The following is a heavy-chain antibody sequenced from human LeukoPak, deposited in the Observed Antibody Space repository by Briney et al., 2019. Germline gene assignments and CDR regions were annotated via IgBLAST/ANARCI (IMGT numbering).Heavy chain of an antibody. D-gene: IGHD6-19*01. V-gene: IGHV3-9*01. J-gene: IGHJ1*01. CDR3: ASIAVAGH. Sequence: GRSLRLSCAASGFTFDDYAMHWVRQAPGKGLEWVSGISWNSGSIGYADSVKGRFTISRDNAKNSLYLQMNSLRAEDTAVYYCASIAVAGHWGQGTLVTVSS. CDR2: ISWNSGSI. CDR1: GFTFDDYA.